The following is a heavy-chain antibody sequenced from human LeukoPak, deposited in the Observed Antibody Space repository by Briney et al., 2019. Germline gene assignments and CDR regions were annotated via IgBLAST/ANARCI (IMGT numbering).Heavy chain of an antibody. J-gene: IGHJ4*02. CDR2: IYPSGST. Sequence: SETLSLTCTVSGGSISSSSYYWGWIRQPPGKGLEWIGSIYPSGSTYYNPSLKSRVSIPVDTSKNQFSLKLSSVTAADTAVYYCARRFRPPYSSSWPHFDYWGQGTLVTVSS. D-gene: IGHD6-13*01. CDR1: GGSISSSSYY. V-gene: IGHV4-39*07. CDR3: ARRFRPPYSSSWPHFDY.